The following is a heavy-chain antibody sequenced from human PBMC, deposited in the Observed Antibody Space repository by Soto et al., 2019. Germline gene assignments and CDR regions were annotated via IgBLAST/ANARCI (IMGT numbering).Heavy chain of an antibody. J-gene: IGHJ4*02. CDR2: INPSGGST. V-gene: IGHV1-46*01. Sequence: ASVKVSCKASGYTFTSYYMHWVRQAPGQGLEWMGIINPSGGSTSYAQKFQGRVTLTTDTSTSTAYMELMSLTSDDTAVYYCARGSSPVDFDYWGQGTLVTVSS. D-gene: IGHD6-13*01. CDR1: GYTFTSYY. CDR3: ARGSSPVDFDY.